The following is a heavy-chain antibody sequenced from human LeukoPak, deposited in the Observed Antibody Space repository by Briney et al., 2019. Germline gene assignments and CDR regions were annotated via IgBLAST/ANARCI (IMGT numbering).Heavy chain of an antibody. CDR1: GYTFTPYY. Sequence: ASVKVSCKSSGYTFTPYYMHSVRQAPGHRLEWMGIINPSGGSTSYAQKFQGRVTMTRHMSTSTVYMELSSLRCEDTAVYYCARGSNMVRGSPGDYWGQGTLVTVSS. D-gene: IGHD3-10*01. V-gene: IGHV1-46*01. J-gene: IGHJ4*02. CDR3: ARGSNMVRGSPGDY. CDR2: INPSGGST.